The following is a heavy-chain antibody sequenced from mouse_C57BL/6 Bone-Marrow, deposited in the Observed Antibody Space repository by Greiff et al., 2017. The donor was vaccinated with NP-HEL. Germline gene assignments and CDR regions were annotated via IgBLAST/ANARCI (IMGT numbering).Heavy chain of an antibody. Sequence: QVPLPPSFPELMKPGASVKLSCKATGYTFTGYWIEWVKQRPGHGLEWIGEILPGSGSTNYNEKFKGKATFTADTSSNTAYMQLSSLTTEDSAIYYCARERKYYYGSHFDYWGQGTTLTVSS. CDR2: ILPGSGST. CDR3: ARERKYYYGSHFDY. V-gene: IGHV1-9*01. CDR1: GYTFTGYW. D-gene: IGHD1-1*01. J-gene: IGHJ2*01.